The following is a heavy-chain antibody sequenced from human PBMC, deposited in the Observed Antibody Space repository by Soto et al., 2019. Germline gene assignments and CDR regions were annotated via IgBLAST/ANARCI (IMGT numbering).Heavy chain of an antibody. D-gene: IGHD3-16*02. CDR1: GFTFSSYA. V-gene: IGHV3-23*01. J-gene: IGHJ4*02. CDR3: AKYRYDYIWGSYRYTDYFDY. CDR2: ISGSGGST. Sequence: GGSLRLSCAASGFTFSSYAMTWVRQAPGKGLEWVSAISGSGGSTYYADFVKGRFTISRDNSKNTLYLQMNSLRAEDTAVYYSAKYRYDYIWGSYRYTDYFDYWGQGTLVTVSS.